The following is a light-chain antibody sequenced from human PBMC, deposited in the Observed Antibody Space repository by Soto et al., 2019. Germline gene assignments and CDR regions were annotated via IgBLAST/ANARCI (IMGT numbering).Light chain of an antibody. CDR3: QHFNNWPRT. J-gene: IGKJ1*01. CDR1: QSVSSN. CDR2: GAS. Sequence: EIVMTQSPATLSVSPRERPTLSCRASQSVSSNLAWYQQKPGQAPRLLIYGASTRATGIPARFSGNGSGTEFTLTISSLQSEDFAVYCCQHFNNWPRTFGQGTKVEIK. V-gene: IGKV3-15*01.